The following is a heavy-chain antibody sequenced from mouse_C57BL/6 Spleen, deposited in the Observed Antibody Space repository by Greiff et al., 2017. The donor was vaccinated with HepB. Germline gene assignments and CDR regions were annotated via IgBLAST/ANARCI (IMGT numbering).Heavy chain of an antibody. V-gene: IGHV1-52*01. CDR3: ARTLYDCDRYYAMDY. D-gene: IGHD2-4*01. Sequence: QVQLQQPGAELVRPGSSVKLSCKASGYTFTSYWMHWVKQRPIQGLEWIGNIDPSDSETHYNQKFKDKATLTVDKSSSTAYMQLSSLTSEDSAVYYCARTLYDCDRYYAMDYWGQGTSVTVSS. CDR2: IDPSDSET. CDR1: GYTFTSYW. J-gene: IGHJ4*01.